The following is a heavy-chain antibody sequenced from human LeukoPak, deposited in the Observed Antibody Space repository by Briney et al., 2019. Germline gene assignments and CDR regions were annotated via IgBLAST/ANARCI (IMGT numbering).Heavy chain of an antibody. J-gene: IGHJ4*02. V-gene: IGHV3-23*01. Sequence: GGSLRLSCAASGFTFSSYAMSWVRQAPGKGLEWVTAISGSGGSTYYADSVKGRFTISRDNSKNTLYLQMNSLRVEDTAVYYCAKDGGPSSSGSQFFNYWGQGALVTVSS. CDR3: AKDGGPSSSGSQFFNY. D-gene: IGHD1-26*01. CDR2: ISGSGGST. CDR1: GFTFSSYA.